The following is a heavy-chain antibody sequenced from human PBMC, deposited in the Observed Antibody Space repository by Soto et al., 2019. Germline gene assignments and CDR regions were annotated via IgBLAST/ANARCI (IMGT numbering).Heavy chain of an antibody. J-gene: IGHJ4*02. Sequence: SETLSLTCTVSGAPVSSGTHFWTWIRQPPGKGLEWIGYMYHSGITNSNPALKSRVTLSVDRSRNQFSLSLNSVTAADTAVYYCAREDMSGTYYFDYWGPGTQVTVSS. CDR2: MYHSGIT. CDR3: AREDMSGTYYFDY. CDR1: GAPVSSGTHF. V-gene: IGHV4-61*01. D-gene: IGHD1-26*01.